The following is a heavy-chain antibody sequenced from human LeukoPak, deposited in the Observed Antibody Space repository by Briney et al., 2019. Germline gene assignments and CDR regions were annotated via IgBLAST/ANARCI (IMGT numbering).Heavy chain of an antibody. J-gene: IGHJ4*02. CDR2: ISGSGGST. CDR1: GFTFSSYA. Sequence: PGGSLRLSCAASGFTFSSYAMSWVRQAPGKGLEWVSAISGSGGSTYYADSVKGRFTISRDNSKNTLYLQMNSLRAEDTAVYYCAKDRPPSQRAAAGPFDYWGQGTLVTVSS. D-gene: IGHD6-13*01. V-gene: IGHV3-23*01. CDR3: AKDRPPSQRAAAGPFDY.